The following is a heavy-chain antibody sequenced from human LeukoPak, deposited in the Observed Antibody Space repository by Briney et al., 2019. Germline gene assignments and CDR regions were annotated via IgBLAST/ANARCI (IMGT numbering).Heavy chain of an antibody. D-gene: IGHD6-13*01. CDR2: INTNTGNP. CDR1: GYTFTSYA. Sequence: GASVKVSCKASGYTFTSYATNWVRQAPGQGLEWMGWINTNTGNPTYAQGFTGRFVFSLDTSVSTAYLQISSLKAEDTAVYYCARDFRGIAAAGTDWFDPWGQGTLVTVSS. J-gene: IGHJ5*02. CDR3: ARDFRGIAAAGTDWFDP. V-gene: IGHV7-4-1*02.